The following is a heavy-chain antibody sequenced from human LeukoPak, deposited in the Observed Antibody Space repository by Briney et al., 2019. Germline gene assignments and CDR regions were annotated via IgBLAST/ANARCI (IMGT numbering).Heavy chain of an antibody. V-gene: IGHV1-69*05. CDR2: IIPIFGTA. J-gene: IGHJ4*02. D-gene: IGHD4-17*01. CDR1: GGTFSSYA. CDR3: ARDRYYGDYVYTSPDY. Sequence: ASVKVSCKASGGTFSSYAISWVRQAPGQGLEWMGRIIPIFGTANYAQKFQGRVTITTDESTSTAYMELSSLRSEDTAVYYCARDRYYGDYVYTSPDYWGQGTLVTVSS.